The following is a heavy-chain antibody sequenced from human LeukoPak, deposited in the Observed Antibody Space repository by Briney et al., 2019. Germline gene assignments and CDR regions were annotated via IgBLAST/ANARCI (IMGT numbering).Heavy chain of an antibody. CDR1: GGSISSGSYY. Sequence: SETLSLTCTVSGGSISSGSYYWSWIRQPAGKGLEWIGRIYTSGSTNYNPSLKSRVTISVDTSKNQFSLKLTSVTSEDTAVYYCAREYGSGSYYNYYFYGFDVWGQGTTVTVSS. V-gene: IGHV4-61*02. J-gene: IGHJ6*02. D-gene: IGHD3-10*01. CDR3: AREYGSGSYYNYYFYGFDV. CDR2: IYTSGST.